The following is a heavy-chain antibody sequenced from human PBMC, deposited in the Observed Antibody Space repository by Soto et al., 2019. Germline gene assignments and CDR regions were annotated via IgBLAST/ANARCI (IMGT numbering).Heavy chain of an antibody. Sequence: GGSLRLSCPSSGFTFIDYDMHWVRQAPGKRLEWVAVLWRDGSRVYYADSVKGRFTISRDNSKNTLYLQMNSLRVEDTAVYYCARDGTGWTGGDHWGQGTLVTVSS. CDR1: GFTFIDYD. CDR3: ARDGTGWTGGDH. V-gene: IGHV3-33*01. J-gene: IGHJ4*02. CDR2: LWRDGSRV. D-gene: IGHD6-19*01.